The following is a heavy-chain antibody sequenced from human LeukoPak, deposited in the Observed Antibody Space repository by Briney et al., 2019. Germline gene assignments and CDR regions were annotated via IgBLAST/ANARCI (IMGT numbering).Heavy chain of an antibody. D-gene: IGHD1-26*01. V-gene: IGHV3-33*01. Sequence: GGSLRLSCAASGFTFSSYGMHWVRQTPGKGLEWVAVIWDDGSNKYYADSVKGGFTISRDNSKNTLYLQMNSLRAEDTAVYYCARGVLSGSYYPVDYYYGMDGWGQGTTVTVSS. J-gene: IGHJ6*02. CDR2: IWDDGSNK. CDR3: ARGVLSGSYYPVDYYYGMDG. CDR1: GFTFSSYG.